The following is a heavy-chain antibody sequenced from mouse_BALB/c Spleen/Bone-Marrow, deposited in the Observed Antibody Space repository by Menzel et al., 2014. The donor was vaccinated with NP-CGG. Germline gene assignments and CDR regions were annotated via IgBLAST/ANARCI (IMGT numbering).Heavy chain of an antibody. Sequence: EVQLVESGAELVKPGASVKLSCTASGFNIKDTYMHWVKQRPEQGLEWIGRIDPANGNTKYDPKFQGKATITADTSSNTAYRQLSSLTSEDTAVYYCARGLLQYYYAMDYWGQGTSVTVSS. J-gene: IGHJ4*01. D-gene: IGHD2-3*01. V-gene: IGHV14-3*02. CDR1: GFNIKDTY. CDR2: IDPANGNT. CDR3: ARGLLQYYYAMDY.